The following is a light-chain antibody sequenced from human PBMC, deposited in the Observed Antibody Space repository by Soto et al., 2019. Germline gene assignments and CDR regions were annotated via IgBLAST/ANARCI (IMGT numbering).Light chain of an antibody. Sequence: DIQLTQSPSFLSASVGDRVTITCRASQGISSYLAWYQQKPGKAPKLLIYAASTLQSGVPSRFSGSGSGTEFTLTISSLQPEDFATYYCQQLHSYRPYTFGQGTKLEIK. CDR2: AAS. V-gene: IGKV1-9*01. CDR3: QQLHSYRPYT. J-gene: IGKJ2*01. CDR1: QGISSY.